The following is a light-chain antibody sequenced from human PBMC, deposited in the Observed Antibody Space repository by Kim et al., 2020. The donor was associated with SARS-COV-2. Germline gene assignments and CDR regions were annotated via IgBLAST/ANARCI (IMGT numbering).Light chain of an antibody. Sequence: ALGQTVRITCQGDSLRSYYASWYQQKPGQAPLLVIYGKNNRPSGIPDRFSGSSSGNTASLTITGAQAEDEADYYCNSRDSSVDHLVFGGGTKLTVL. CDR2: GKN. CDR3: NSRDSSVDHLV. CDR1: SLRSYY. J-gene: IGLJ2*01. V-gene: IGLV3-19*01.